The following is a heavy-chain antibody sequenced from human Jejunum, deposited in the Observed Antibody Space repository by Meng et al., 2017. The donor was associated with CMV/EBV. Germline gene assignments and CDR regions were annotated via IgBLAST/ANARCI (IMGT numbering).Heavy chain of an antibody. CDR3: VRYYHGSGTYHAFDY. V-gene: IGHV3-23*01. CDR1: GFTFSSCA. CDR2: IGDSGGFT. D-gene: IGHD3-10*01. J-gene: IGHJ4*02. Sequence: GFTFSSCAMSWVRQAPGKGLEWVSVIGDSGGFTASTDSAKGRFTISRDNSKNTLYLQMNSLRAEDTAVYYCVRYYHGSGTYHAFDYWGQGTLVTVSS.